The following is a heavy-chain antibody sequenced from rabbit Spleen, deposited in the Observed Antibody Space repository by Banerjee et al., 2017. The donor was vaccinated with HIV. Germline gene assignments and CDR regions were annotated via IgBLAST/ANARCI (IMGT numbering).Heavy chain of an antibody. CDR1: GFSFSNSYY. Sequence: QEQLVESGGGLVQPEGSLTLTCTASGFSFSNSYYMCWVRQAPGKGLEWITCTNTNNGNTYYASWAKGRFTISKTSSTAVTLQLTSLTAADTATYFCARDTGSSFSTYGMDLWGQGTLVTVS. V-gene: IGHV1S45*01. CDR2: TNTNNGNT. J-gene: IGHJ3*01. D-gene: IGHD8-1*01. CDR3: ARDTGSSFSTYGMDL.